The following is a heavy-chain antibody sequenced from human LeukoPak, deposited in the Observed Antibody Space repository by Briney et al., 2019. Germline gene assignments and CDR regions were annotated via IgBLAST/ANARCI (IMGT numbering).Heavy chain of an antibody. CDR1: GGSISSYY. CDR2: IYYSGST. D-gene: IGHD5-18*01. CDR3: ARSAGIQLWSHGY. J-gene: IGHJ4*02. V-gene: IGHV4-59*01. Sequence: SETLSLTCTVSGGSISSYYWSWIRQPPGKGLEWIGYIYYSGSTNYNPSLKSRVTISVDTSKNQFSLKLSSVTAADTAVYYCARSAGIQLWSHGYRGQGTLVTVSS.